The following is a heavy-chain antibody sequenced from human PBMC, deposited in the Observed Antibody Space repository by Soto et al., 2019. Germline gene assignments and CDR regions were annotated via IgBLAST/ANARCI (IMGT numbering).Heavy chain of an antibody. D-gene: IGHD5-12*01. J-gene: IGHJ4*02. V-gene: IGHV4-39*01. CDR3: ARGRRFREWLRLRGPGSY. CDR1: GGSISSSSYY. Sequence: PSETLSLTCTVSGGSISSSSYYWGWIRQPPGKGLEWIGSIYYSGSTYYNPSLKSRVTISVDTSKNQFSLKLSSVTAADTALYYCARGRRFREWLRLRGPGSYWGQGTLVTVSS. CDR2: IYYSGST.